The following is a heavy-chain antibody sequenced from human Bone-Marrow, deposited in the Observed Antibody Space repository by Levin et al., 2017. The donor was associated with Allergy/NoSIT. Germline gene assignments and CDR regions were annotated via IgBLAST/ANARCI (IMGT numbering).Heavy chain of an antibody. V-gene: IGHV1-69*01. D-gene: IGHD6-19*01. Sequence: KISCKASGGTFSSYAISWVRQAPGQGLEWMGGIIPIFGTANYAQKFQGRVTITADESTSTAYMELSSLRSEDTAVYYCARGLIAVAGTGSDYWGQGTLVTVSS. CDR1: GGTFSSYA. CDR3: ARGLIAVAGTGSDY. CDR2: IIPIFGTA. J-gene: IGHJ4*02.